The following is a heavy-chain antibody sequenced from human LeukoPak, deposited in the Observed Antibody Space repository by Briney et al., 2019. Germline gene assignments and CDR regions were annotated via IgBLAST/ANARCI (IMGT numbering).Heavy chain of an antibody. Sequence: GRSLRLSCAASGFTFSNYAMHRVRQAPGKGLEWVAVIIYDGSDKNYADSVKGRFTISRDNSKNTLYVQMNSLRAEDTAVYYCARDVSGYYSFDYWGQGTLVTVSS. CDR1: GFTFSNYA. CDR2: IIYDGSDK. J-gene: IGHJ4*02. V-gene: IGHV3-30-3*01. D-gene: IGHD3-22*01. CDR3: ARDVSGYYSFDY.